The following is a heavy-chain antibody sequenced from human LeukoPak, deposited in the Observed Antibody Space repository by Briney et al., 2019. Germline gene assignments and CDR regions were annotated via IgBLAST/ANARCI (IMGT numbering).Heavy chain of an antibody. CDR1: GGSFSGYY. D-gene: IGHD2-2*01. V-gene: IGHV4-34*01. CDR3: AREAYCSSTGCYDAFDI. Sequence: PSETLSLTCAVYGGSFSGYYWSWIRQPPGKGLEWIGEINHSGSTNYNPSLKSRVTISVDTSKNQFSLKLSSVTAADTAVYYCAREAYCSSTGCYDAFDIWGQGTMVTVSS. CDR2: INHSGST. J-gene: IGHJ3*02.